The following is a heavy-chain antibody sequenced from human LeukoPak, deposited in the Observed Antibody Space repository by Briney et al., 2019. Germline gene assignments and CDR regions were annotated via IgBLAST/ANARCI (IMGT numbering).Heavy chain of an antibody. V-gene: IGHV1-24*01. J-gene: IGHJ4*02. CDR3: ATASVVVPAARVYFDY. CDR2: FDPEDGET. D-gene: IGHD2-2*01. CDR1: GYTLTELS. Sequence: ASVKVSCKVSGYTLTELSMHWVRQAPGKGLEWMGGFDPEDGETIYAQKFQGRVTMTEDTSTDTAYMELSSLGSEDTAVYYCATASVVVPAARVYFDYWGQGTLVTVSS.